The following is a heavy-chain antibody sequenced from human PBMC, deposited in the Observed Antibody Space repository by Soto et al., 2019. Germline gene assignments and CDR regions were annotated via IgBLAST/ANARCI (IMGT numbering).Heavy chain of an antibody. CDR2: ISGGSDRT. J-gene: IGHJ3*01. Sequence: EVQVVESGGDLVQPGGSLRLSCAASGFTIRNYAMSWVRQAPGKALEWVSGISGGSDRTYYADSVKGRFTIFKDNSKNTLCLQMSSLRVEDTAVYHCEGSWTWGQGTMVTVSS. CDR1: GFTIRNYA. CDR3: EGSWT. D-gene: IGHD5-12*01. V-gene: IGHV3-23*04.